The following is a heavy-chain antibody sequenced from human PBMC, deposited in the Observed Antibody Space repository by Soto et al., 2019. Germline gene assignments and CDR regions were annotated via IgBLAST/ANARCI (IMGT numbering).Heavy chain of an antibody. Sequence: PGESLKISCKGYGYTFTDYWIGWVRQMPGKGLELIGLIYPGDSDTRYSPSFQGRVTISADKSISTAFLQWSSLRASDTAMYYCESQKNVIRGPLSGNWFDPWGQGTLVTVS. CDR2: IYPGDSDT. J-gene: IGHJ5*02. CDR1: GYTFTDYW. CDR3: ESQKNVIRGPLSGNWFDP. V-gene: IGHV5-51*01. D-gene: IGHD1-26*01.